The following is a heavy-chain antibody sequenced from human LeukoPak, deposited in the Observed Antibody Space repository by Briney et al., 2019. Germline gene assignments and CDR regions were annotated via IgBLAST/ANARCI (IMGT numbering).Heavy chain of an antibody. CDR1: GFTVSSSS. Sequence: GGSLRLSCAASGFTVSSSSMNWVRLGPGKGLEWVSVISSDGNTYYADSVKGRFTISRDNSKDTLYLQMISLRIEDTAVYYCAREAYYGSGRSRQPSPVWGQGTLVTVSS. D-gene: IGHD3-10*01. CDR3: AREAYYGSGRSRQPSPV. J-gene: IGHJ4*02. V-gene: IGHV3-66*01. CDR2: ISSDGNT.